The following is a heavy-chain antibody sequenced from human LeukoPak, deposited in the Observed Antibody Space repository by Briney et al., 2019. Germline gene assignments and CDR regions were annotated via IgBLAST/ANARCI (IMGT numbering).Heavy chain of an antibody. CDR1: GFTVSSKY. CDR2: IYSAGAT. V-gene: IGHV3-53*01. Sequence: GGSLRLSCAASGFTVSSKYMSWVRQAPGKGLEWVSIIYSAGATYYVDSVKGRFTLSRDNSKNTLFLQMNSLRVEDTAVYYCARSRSYSSPFDYWGQGTLVTVSS. J-gene: IGHJ4*02. D-gene: IGHD3-22*01. CDR3: ARSRSYSSPFDY.